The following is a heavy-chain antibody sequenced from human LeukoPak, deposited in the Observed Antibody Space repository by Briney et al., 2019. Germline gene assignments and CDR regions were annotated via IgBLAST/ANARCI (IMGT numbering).Heavy chain of an antibody. CDR1: GGTFSSYA. D-gene: IGHD6-19*01. CDR3: ARARGIAVAGTAFDI. J-gene: IGHJ3*02. V-gene: IGHV1-69*13. Sequence: SVKVSWKASGGTFSSYAISWVRQAPGQGLEWMGGIIPIFGTANYAQKFQGRVTITADESTSTAYMELSSLRSEDTAVYYCARARGIAVAGTAFDIWGQGTMVTVSS. CDR2: IIPIFGTA.